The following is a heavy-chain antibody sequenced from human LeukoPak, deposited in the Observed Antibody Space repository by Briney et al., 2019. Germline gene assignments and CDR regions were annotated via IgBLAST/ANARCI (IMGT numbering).Heavy chain of an antibody. CDR2: IYHSGST. CDR1: GGSISSYS. D-gene: IGHD5-24*01. J-gene: IGHJ3*02. CDR3: ARVKRDGYNWRRTVGHDDAFDI. Sequence: PSETLSLTCTVSGGSISSYSWSWIRQPPGKGLEWIGYIYHSGSTYYNPSLKSRVTISVDRSKNQFSLKLSSVTAADTAGYYCARVKRDGYNWRRTVGHDDAFDIWGQGTMVTVSS. V-gene: IGHV4-30-2*01.